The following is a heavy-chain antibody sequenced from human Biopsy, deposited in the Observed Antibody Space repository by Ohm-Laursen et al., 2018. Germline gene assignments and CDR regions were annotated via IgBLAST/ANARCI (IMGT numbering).Heavy chain of an antibody. Sequence: ASVKVSCKTSGYNFTGYYIHWVRQAPGQGLEWMGMINPSGSTTSYPQIFQGRVTITADESTSTSYMELSSLTSEDTAIYYCARGPHSGSHSCFDYWGRGTLVTVSS. CDR2: INPSGSTT. CDR1: GYNFTGYY. J-gene: IGHJ4*02. D-gene: IGHD1-26*01. V-gene: IGHV1-46*01. CDR3: ARGPHSGSHSCFDY.